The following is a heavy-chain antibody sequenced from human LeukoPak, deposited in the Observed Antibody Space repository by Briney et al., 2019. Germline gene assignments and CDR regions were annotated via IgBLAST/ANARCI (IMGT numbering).Heavy chain of an antibody. CDR3: TRQSAMVRGVDAFDI. V-gene: IGHV3-73*01. Sequence: GESLRLSCAASGFSFSGSSMNWVRQASGKGLEWIGRIRSKANSYSNASPESGKSRFTNSTDDSKNTAYLQMNRITTEDTAVYYCTRQSAMVRGVDAFDIWGQGTMVTVSS. J-gene: IGHJ3*02. D-gene: IGHD3-10*01. CDR1: GFSFSGSS. CDR2: IRSKANSYSN.